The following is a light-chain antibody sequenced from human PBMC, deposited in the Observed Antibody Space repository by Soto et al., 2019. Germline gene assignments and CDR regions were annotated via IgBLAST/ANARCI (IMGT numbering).Light chain of an antibody. J-gene: IGLJ2*01. Sequence: QSVLTQPPSVSAAPGQKVTISCSGSSSNIGKNHVSWYQQVPGTAPELLIYESNKRPSGIPDRFSGSKSGTSATLGIAGLQTGDEADYYCGTWDSSLTAVLFGGGTKLTVL. V-gene: IGLV1-51*02. CDR2: ESN. CDR1: SSNIGKNH. CDR3: GTWDSSLTAVL.